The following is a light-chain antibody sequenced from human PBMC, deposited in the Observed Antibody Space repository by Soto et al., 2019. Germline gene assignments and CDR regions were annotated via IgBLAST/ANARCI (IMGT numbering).Light chain of an antibody. V-gene: IGLV2-11*01. CDR1: SSDVTSYNY. J-gene: IGLJ3*02. Sequence: QSVLTQPRSVSGSPGQSVTISCTGTSSDVTSYNYVSWYQHLPGKAPKLLIYDVSNRRSGVPDRFSGSQSSNTASLTISGLQADDEADYYCCSSTVRFSRVFGGGTKLTVL. CDR3: CSSTVRFSRV. CDR2: DVS.